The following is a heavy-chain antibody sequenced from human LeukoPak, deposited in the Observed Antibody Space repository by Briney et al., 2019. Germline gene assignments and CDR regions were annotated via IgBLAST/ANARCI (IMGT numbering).Heavy chain of an antibody. CDR2: ISYDGSNK. CDR3: ARVRGITIFGVVISYYYYGMDV. V-gene: IGHV3-30-3*01. Sequence: GRSLRLSCAASGFTFSSYAMHWVRQAPGKGREGVSVISYDGSNKYYADSVKGRFTISRDNSKNTLYLQMNSLRAEDTAVYYCARVRGITIFGVVISYYYYGMDVWGQGTTVTVSS. CDR1: GFTFSSYA. J-gene: IGHJ6*02. D-gene: IGHD3-3*01.